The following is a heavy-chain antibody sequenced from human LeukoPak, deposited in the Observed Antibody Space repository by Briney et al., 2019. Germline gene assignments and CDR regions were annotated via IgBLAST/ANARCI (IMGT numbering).Heavy chain of an antibody. Sequence: SETLSLTFTVTGGSISSYYCSWIGQPPGKGLEGIGHIYYSGSTSYNPSLKSRVTISVGASKNQFSLKLSSVTAADTAVYYCARHERDASLDHALDIWGQGTMVTVSS. CDR1: GGSISSYY. CDR3: ARHERDASLDHALDI. J-gene: IGHJ3*02. V-gene: IGHV4-59*08. CDR2: IYYSGST. D-gene: IGHD5-24*01.